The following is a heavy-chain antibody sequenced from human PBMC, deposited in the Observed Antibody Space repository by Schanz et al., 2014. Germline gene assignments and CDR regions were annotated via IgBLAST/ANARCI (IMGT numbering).Heavy chain of an antibody. D-gene: IGHD3-16*01. CDR3: ARGRHLGGPPYFDY. CDR1: GGSIRNGPYY. J-gene: IGHJ4*02. V-gene: IGHV4-31*03. Sequence: QVQLQESGPGLVKPSQTLSLTCSVSGGSIRNGPYYWTWIRQHPGKGLEWIGYIYFSGATYINPSLESRVIISVDTSETHFSLKLTSVTAADTAVYYCARGRHLGGPPYFDYWGRGSLVSVSS. CDR2: IYFSGAT.